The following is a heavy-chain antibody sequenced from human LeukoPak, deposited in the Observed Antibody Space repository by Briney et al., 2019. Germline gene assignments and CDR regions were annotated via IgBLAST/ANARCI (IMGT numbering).Heavy chain of an antibody. V-gene: IGHV1-18*01. CDR1: GYTFTSHG. CDR3: ARERGSYGSGTPPRY. J-gene: IGHJ4*02. D-gene: IGHD3-10*01. CDR2: ISAYNGNT. Sequence: GASVKVSCKASGYTFTSHGISWVRQAPGQGLEWMGWISAYNGNTNYVQKLQGRVTMTTDTSTSTAYMELRSLRSDDTAVYYCARERGSYGSGTPPRYWGQGTLVTVSS.